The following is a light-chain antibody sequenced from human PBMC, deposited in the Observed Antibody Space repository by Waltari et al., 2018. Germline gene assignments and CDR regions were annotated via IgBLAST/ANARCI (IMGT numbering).Light chain of an antibody. CDR2: KAS. V-gene: IGKV1-5*03. CDR1: QSIRSW. J-gene: IGKJ1*01. CDR3: QQYNSYST. Sequence: DIQMTPSPSTLSASVGDRVTIPCRASQSIRSWLAWYQQKPGKAPKLLIYKASSLESGVPSRFSGSGSGTEFTLTISSLQPDDFATYYCQQYNSYSTFGQGTKVEIK.